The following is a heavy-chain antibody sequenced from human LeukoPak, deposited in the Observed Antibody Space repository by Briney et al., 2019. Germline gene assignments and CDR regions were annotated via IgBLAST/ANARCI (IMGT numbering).Heavy chain of an antibody. J-gene: IGHJ6*03. V-gene: IGHV3-15*01. CDR3: TTLHVDTVVSVGLIQYNYYYMDV. CDR2: IKSRTDGGTT. D-gene: IGHD5-18*01. Sequence: PGGSLRLSCAASGFTFSNAWMNWVRQAPGKGLEWVGRIKSRTDGGTTDYAAPVKGRFTISRDDSKNTLYLQMNSLKTEDTAVYYCTTLHVDTVVSVGLIQYNYYYMDVWGKGTTVTVSS. CDR1: GFTFSNAW.